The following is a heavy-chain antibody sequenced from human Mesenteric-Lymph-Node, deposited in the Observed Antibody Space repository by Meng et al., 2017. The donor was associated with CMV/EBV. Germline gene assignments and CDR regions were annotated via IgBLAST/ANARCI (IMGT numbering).Heavy chain of an antibody. CDR2: ISSSGSTI. V-gene: IGHV3-48*04. Sequence: GESLKISCAASGFTFKRFAMSWVRQAPGKGLEWVSYISSSGSTIYYADSVKGRFTISRDNAKNSLYLQMNSLRAEDTAVYYCATKLHSSGWYAEFDYWGQGTLVTVSS. D-gene: IGHD6-19*01. CDR3: ATKLHSSGWYAEFDY. J-gene: IGHJ4*02. CDR1: GFTFKRFA.